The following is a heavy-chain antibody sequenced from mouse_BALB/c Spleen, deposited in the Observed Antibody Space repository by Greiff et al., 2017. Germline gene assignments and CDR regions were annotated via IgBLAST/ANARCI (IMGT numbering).Heavy chain of an antibody. CDR3: ARDRGCNYRVFAY. CDR2: IWAGGST. J-gene: IGHJ3*01. CDR1: GFSLTSYG. D-gene: IGHD2-1*01. V-gene: IGHV2-9*02. Sequence: VQRVESGPGLVAPSQSLSITCTVSGFSLTSYGVHWVRQPPGKGLEWLGVIWAGGSTNYNSALMSRLSISKDNSKSQVFLKMNSLQTDDTAMYYCARDRGCNYRVFAYWGQGTLVTVSA.